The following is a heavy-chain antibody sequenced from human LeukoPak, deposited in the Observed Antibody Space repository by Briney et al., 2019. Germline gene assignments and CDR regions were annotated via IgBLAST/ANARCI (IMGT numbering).Heavy chain of an antibody. Sequence: AGGSLRLSCTVSGFSFSNAWMNWVRQAPGKGLECVGRIKSVSDGETTDYAAPVKGRLIISRDDSRSTLYLQMHSLRTEDTAVYYCTTLWLGPEFWGQGTLVTVSS. V-gene: IGHV3-15*01. CDR2: IKSVSDGETT. CDR3: TTLWLGPEF. D-gene: IGHD3-10*01. J-gene: IGHJ4*02. CDR1: GFSFSNAW.